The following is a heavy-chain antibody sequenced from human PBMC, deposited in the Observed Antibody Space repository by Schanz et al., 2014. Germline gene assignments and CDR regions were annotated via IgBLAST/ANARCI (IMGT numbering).Heavy chain of an antibody. Sequence: EVQLVESGGGLAKPGGSLRLSCGVSGFTASSHSMNWVRQAPGKGLEWVSGFDAHDGRAYYADSTKGRFTISRDNSKSTLYVEMNSLRAEDTAVYYCAKTPREYCNYDNCPNWFDSWGQGTLVTVSS. CDR3: AKTPREYCNYDNCPNWFDS. D-gene: IGHD2-15*01. J-gene: IGHJ5*01. V-gene: IGHV3-23*04. CDR1: GFTASSHS. CDR2: FDAHDGRA.